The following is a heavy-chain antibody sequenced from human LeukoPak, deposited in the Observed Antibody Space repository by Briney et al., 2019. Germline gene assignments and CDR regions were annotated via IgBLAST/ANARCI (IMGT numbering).Heavy chain of an antibody. CDR1: GFTFSSYA. D-gene: IGHD3-3*01. CDR2: ISGSGGST. V-gene: IGHV3-23*01. CDR3: AKGTTYYDFWSGYPHDY. Sequence: GGSLRLSCAASGFTFSSYAMSWVRQAPGKGLEWVSAISGSGGSTYYADSVKGRFTISRDNSKNTLYLQMNGLRAEDTAVYYCAKGTTYYDFWSGYPHDYWGQGTLVTVSS. J-gene: IGHJ4*02.